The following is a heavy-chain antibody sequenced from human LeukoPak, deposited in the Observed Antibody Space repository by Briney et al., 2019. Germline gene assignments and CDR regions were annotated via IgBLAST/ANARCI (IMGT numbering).Heavy chain of an antibody. Sequence: GGSLRLSCAASGFTFSSYNMNWVRQAPGKGLEWVSSISRSGSYIYYADSVKGRFTISRDNAKNSLFLHMNSLRAEDTAVFYCARDRGSHDAFDIWGQGTMVTVSS. CDR3: ARDRGSHDAFDI. V-gene: IGHV3-21*01. D-gene: IGHD1-26*01. CDR2: ISRSGSYI. J-gene: IGHJ3*02. CDR1: GFTFSSYN.